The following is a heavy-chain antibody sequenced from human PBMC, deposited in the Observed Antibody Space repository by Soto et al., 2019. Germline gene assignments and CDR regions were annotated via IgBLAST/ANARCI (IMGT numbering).Heavy chain of an antibody. J-gene: IGHJ6*02. Sequence: PXGSLILSCAASGFTFSSYDMNWVRQAPGKGLDWISYIISSSNTIYYADSVKGRFTISRDNAENSLYLQMNSLRDEDTAVYYCARPSGYYDTSGYYGAFYYYGMDAWRQGTTVTVSS. D-gene: IGHD3-22*01. CDR2: IISSSNTI. CDR1: GFTFSSYD. V-gene: IGHV3-48*02. CDR3: ARPSGYYDTSGYYGAFYYYGMDA.